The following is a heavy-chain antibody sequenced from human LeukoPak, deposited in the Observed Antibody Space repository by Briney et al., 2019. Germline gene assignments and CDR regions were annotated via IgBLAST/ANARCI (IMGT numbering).Heavy chain of an antibody. CDR2: INPNSGGT. CDR3: ARDPGSGSPDY. D-gene: IGHD6-19*01. Sequence: ASVKVSCKASGYTFTGYYMHWVRQAPGQGLEWMGWINPNSGGTNYAQKFQGRVTMTRDTSISTVYMELSSLRSEDTAVYYCARDPGSGSPDYWGQGTLVTVSS. J-gene: IGHJ4*02. CDR1: GYTFTGYY. V-gene: IGHV1-2*02.